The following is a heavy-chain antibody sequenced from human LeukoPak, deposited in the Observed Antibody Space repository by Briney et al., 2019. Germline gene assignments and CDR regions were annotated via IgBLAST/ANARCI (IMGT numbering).Heavy chain of an antibody. J-gene: IGHJ4*02. CDR2: ISSSGSTI. Sequence: GGSLRLSCAASGFTFSSYTMNWVRQAPGKGLEWVSYISSSGSTIYYADSVKGRFTISRDNAKNSLYLQMNSLRAEDTAVYYCARFRGQYSYGPFDYWGQGTLVTVSS. CDR3: ARFRGQYSYGPFDY. V-gene: IGHV3-48*04. CDR1: GFTFSSYT. D-gene: IGHD5-18*01.